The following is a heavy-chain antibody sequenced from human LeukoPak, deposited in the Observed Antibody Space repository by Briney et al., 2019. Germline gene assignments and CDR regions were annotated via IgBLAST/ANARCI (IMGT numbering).Heavy chain of an antibody. V-gene: IGHV3-23*01. CDR1: GFTFSSYA. D-gene: IGHD3-3*01. CDR3: AKCRRITIFGVASSLDY. Sequence: PGGSLRLSCAASGFTFSSYAMSWVRQAPGKGLEWVSAISCSGGSTYYADSVKGRFTISRDNSKKTQYLQMSSPRAEDTAVYYYAKCRRITIFGVASSLDYWGQGTLVTVSS. CDR2: ISCSGGST. J-gene: IGHJ4*02.